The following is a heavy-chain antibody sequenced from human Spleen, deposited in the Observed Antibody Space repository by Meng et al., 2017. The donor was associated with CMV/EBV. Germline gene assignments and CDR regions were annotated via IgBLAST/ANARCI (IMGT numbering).Heavy chain of an antibody. J-gene: IGHJ4*02. Sequence: GSLSNYFWTWVRQPPGKGLEWIGDISHRGNTTYNPSLKSRVSISLDTSKNQVSLKVTSMTAADTAVYYCARASLFGVVIIKDYYFDYWGQGTLVTSPQ. CDR1: GSLSNYF. CDR2: ISHRGNT. V-gene: IGHV4-34*01. D-gene: IGHD3-3*01. CDR3: ARASLFGVVIIKDYYFDY.